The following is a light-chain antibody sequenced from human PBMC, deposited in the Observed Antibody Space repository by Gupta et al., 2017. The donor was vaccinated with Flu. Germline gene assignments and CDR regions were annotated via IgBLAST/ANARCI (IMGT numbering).Light chain of an antibody. Sequence: SPSSLSASVGDRVTIACRASQSISSYLNWYQQKPGKAPNLLIYSASNLQSGVPSRFSGSGSGTDFTLTISSLQPEDFATYYCQQSNDLPYTFGQGTKLEIK. J-gene: IGKJ2*01. CDR2: SAS. CDR3: QQSNDLPYT. CDR1: QSISSY. V-gene: IGKV1-39*01.